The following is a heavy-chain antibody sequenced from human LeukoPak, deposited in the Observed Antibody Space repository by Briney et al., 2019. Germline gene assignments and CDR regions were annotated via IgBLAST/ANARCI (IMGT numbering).Heavy chain of an antibody. CDR2: ISESGSGT. CDR3: AKDIAQGYTFGSIEQDY. Sequence: PGGSLRLSCAVSGLTFSRYAISWVRQAPGKGLEWVSAISESGSGTYYADSVRGRFTISRDNSKDTLSLQMNSLRAEDTAVYYCAKDIAQGYTFGSIEQDYWGQGTLVTVSS. J-gene: IGHJ4*02. CDR1: GLTFSRYA. V-gene: IGHV3-23*01. D-gene: IGHD5-18*01.